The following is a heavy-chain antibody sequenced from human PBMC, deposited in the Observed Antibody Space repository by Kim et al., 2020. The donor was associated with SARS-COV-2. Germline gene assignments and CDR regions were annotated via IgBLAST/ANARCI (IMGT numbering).Heavy chain of an antibody. V-gene: IGHV4-39*07. Sequence: SETLSLTCTVSGGSISSSSYYWGWIRQPPGKGLEWIGSIYYSGSTYYNPSLKSRVTISVDTSKNQFSLKLSSVTAADTAVYYCARGLQTYGPSPFDIWG. D-gene: IGHD3-10*01. J-gene: IGHJ3*02. CDR1: GGSISSSSYY. CDR3: ARGLQTYGPSPFDI. CDR2: IYYSGST.